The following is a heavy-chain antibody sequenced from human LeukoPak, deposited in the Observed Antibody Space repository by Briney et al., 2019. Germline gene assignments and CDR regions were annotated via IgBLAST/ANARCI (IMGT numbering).Heavy chain of an antibody. CDR3: ARDTRGGGSFD. J-gene: IGHJ4*02. V-gene: IGHV3-7*01. CDR1: ALTVSSYW. Sequence: GGSLRLSCAASALTVSSYWMSWVRQAPGKGLEWVANIKQDGSEKYYVDSVKGRFTISRDNAKASRYLQMSSLRAEATAVYYCARDTRGGGSFDWGQGTLVTVSS. D-gene: IGHD2-15*01. CDR2: IKQDGSEK.